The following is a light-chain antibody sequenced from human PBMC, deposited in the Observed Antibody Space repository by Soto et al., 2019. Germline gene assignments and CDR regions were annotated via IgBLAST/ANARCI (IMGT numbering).Light chain of an antibody. CDR3: QQYGTSEII. J-gene: IGKJ5*01. CDR1: QSLTNSF. Sequence: EIVLTQYPGTLSLSPGERATLSCRASQSLTNSFIAWYQQKPGQAPSLLIYDTSSRATGIPDRFSGSGSGTDFTLTISRLEPEDFAVFFCQQYGTSEIIFGQGTRLEIK. CDR2: DTS. V-gene: IGKV3-20*01.